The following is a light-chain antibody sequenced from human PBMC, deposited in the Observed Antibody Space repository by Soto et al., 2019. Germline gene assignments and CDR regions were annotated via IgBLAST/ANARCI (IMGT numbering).Light chain of an antibody. Sequence: QPVLTQPRSVSGSPGQSLTISCTGTSSDVGGYNYVSWYQQHPGKAPKLMIYDVTKRPSGVPDRFSGSKSGNTASLTISGLQAEDEADYYCCSHAGTYTYVFGTGTKVTVL. CDR2: DVT. V-gene: IGLV2-11*01. CDR3: CSHAGTYTYV. J-gene: IGLJ1*01. CDR1: SSDVGGYNY.